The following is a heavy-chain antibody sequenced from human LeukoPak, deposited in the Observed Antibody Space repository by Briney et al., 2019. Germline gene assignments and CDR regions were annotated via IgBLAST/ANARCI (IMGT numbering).Heavy chain of an antibody. CDR2: INHSGST. V-gene: IGHV4-34*01. CDR3: ASPPPRGYSYGQTDY. D-gene: IGHD5-18*01. CDR1: GGSFSGYY. J-gene: IGHJ4*02. Sequence: PSETLSLTCAVYGGSFSGYYWSWIRQPPGKGLEWIGEINHSGSTNYNPSLKSRVTISVDTSKNQFSLKLSSVTAADTAVYYCASPPPRGYSYGQTDYWGQGTLVTVSS.